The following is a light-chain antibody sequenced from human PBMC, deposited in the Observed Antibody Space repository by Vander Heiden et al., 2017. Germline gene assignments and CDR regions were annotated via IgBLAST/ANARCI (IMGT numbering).Light chain of an antibody. CDR3: CSYAGSYTFV. V-gene: IGLV2-11*01. CDR2: DVS. J-gene: IGLJ1*01. CDR1: SSDIGDYKY. Sequence: QSALTQPRPVAASPGQSVTISCTGTSSDIGDYKYVSWFQQHPGKAPKLMIYDVSKRPSGVPDRFSGSKSGNTASLTISGLQGEDEADYYCCSYAGSYTFVFGSGTKVTVL.